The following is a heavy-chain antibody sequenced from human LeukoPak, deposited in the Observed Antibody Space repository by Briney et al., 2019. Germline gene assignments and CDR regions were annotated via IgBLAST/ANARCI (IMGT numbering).Heavy chain of an antibody. CDR3: ARDKIAAPED. CDR2: IYTGGST. CDR1: GGSIRSGSYY. V-gene: IGHV4-61*02. J-gene: IGHJ4*02. D-gene: IGHD6-13*01. Sequence: SQTLSLTCTVSGGSIRSGSYYWSWIRQPAGKGLEWIGRIYTGGSTNYNPSLKSRVTISVDTSKNQFSLKLSSVTAADTAVYYCARDKIAAPEDWGQGTPVTVSS.